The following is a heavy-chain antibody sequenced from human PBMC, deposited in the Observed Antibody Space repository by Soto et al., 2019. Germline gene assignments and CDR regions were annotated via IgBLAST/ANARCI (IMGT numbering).Heavy chain of an antibody. CDR2: INHSGST. CDR3: ARRKLLWFGELLLDAFDI. J-gene: IGHJ3*02. D-gene: IGHD3-10*01. CDR1: GGSFSGYY. Sequence: QVQLQQWGAGLLKPSETLSLTCAVYGGSFSGYYWSWIRQPPGKGLEWIGEINHSGSTNYNPSLKSRVTISVDTSKNQFSLKLSSVTAADTAVYYCARRKLLWFGELLLDAFDIWGQGTMVTVSS. V-gene: IGHV4-34*01.